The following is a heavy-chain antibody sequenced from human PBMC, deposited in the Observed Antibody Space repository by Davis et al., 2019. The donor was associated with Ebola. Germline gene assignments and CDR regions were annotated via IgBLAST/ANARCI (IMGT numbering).Heavy chain of an antibody. CDR2: INHSGST. V-gene: IGHV4-39*01. CDR3: ASPGYSSSWPNFDY. D-gene: IGHD6-13*01. J-gene: IGHJ4*02. CDR1: GGSISSSSYY. Sequence: SETLSLTCTVSGGSISSSSYYWGWIRQPPGKGLEWIGEINHSGSTNYNPSLKSRVTISVDTSKNQFSLKLSSVTAADTAVYYCASPGYSSSWPNFDYWGQGTLVTVSS.